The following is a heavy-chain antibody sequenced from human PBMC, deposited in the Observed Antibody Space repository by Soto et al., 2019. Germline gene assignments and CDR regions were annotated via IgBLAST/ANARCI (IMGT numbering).Heavy chain of an antibody. J-gene: IGHJ3*02. V-gene: IGHV4-30-4*01. D-gene: IGHD3-22*01. Sequence: SETLSLTCTVSGGSISSGDYYWSWIRQPPGKGLEWIGYIYYSGSTYYNPSLKSRVTISVDTSKNQFSLKLSSVTAADTAVYYCATAIHYYDSSGYFGAFDIWGQGTMVTVSS. CDR1: GGSISSGDYY. CDR3: ATAIHYYDSSGYFGAFDI. CDR2: IYYSGST.